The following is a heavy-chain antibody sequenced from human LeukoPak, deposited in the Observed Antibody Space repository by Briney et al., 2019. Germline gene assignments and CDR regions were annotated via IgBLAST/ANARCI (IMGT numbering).Heavy chain of an antibody. CDR1: GGTFSSYA. J-gene: IGHJ4*02. V-gene: IGHV1-69*06. D-gene: IGHD3-10*01. Sequence: SVKVSCKASGGTFSSYAISWVRQAPGQGLEWMGGIIPIFGTANYAQKFQGRVTITADKSTSTAYMELSSLRSEGTAVYYCANLRGGFGEGYYFDYWGQGTLVTVSS. CDR2: IIPIFGTA. CDR3: ANLRGGFGEGYYFDY.